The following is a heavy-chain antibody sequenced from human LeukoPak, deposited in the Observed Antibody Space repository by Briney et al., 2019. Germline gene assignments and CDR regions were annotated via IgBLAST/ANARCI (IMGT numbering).Heavy chain of an antibody. D-gene: IGHD6-19*01. CDR3: ATDSIAGYSSGWYFDY. CDR2: INPSGGTT. Sequence: ASVKVSCKASGYIFTSYSMHWVRRAPGQGLEWMGIINPSGGTTNYAQKFQGRVTMTEDTSTDTAYMELSSLRSEDTAVYYCATDSIAGYSSGWYFDYWGQGTLVTVSS. J-gene: IGHJ4*02. CDR1: GYIFTSYS. V-gene: IGHV1-46*01.